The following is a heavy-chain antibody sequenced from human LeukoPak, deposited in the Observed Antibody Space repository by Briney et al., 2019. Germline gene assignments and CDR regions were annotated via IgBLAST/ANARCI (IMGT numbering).Heavy chain of an antibody. Sequence: SETLSLTCTVSGGSISSYYWSWIRQPPGQGLEWIGYSFFSGSTNYNPSLKSRVTISLDTSKNQFSLRLNSVTAADTAVYYCARGGLSSGWYGWGQGTLVTVPS. CDR1: GGSISSYY. CDR3: ARGGLSSGWYG. CDR2: SFFSGST. V-gene: IGHV4-59*01. D-gene: IGHD6-19*01. J-gene: IGHJ4*02.